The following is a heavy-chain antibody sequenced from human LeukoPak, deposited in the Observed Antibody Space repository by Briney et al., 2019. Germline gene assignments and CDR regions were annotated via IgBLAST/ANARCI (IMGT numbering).Heavy chain of an antibody. CDR1: GYTFTSYD. D-gene: IGHD3-22*01. V-gene: IGHV1-8*01. CDR2: MNPNSGNT. J-gene: IGHJ4*02. CDR3: ARGYDSSGYYIDY. Sequence: ASVKVSCMASGYTFTSYDINWVRQATGQGLEWMGWMNPNSGNTGYAQKFQGRVTMTRNTSISTAYMELSSLRSEDTAVYYCARGYDSSGYYIDYWGQGTLVTVSS.